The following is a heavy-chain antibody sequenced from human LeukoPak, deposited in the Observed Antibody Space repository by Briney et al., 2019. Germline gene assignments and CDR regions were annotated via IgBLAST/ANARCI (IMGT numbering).Heavy chain of an antibody. V-gene: IGHV1-18*01. Sequence: GASVKVSCKASGYTFTSYGISWVRQAPGQGLEWMGWISAYNGNTNYAQKLQGRVTMTTDTSTSTAYMELRSLRSDDTAVYYCARDGLYYDFWSGSNWFDPWGQGTLVTVSS. CDR1: GYTFTSYG. CDR2: ISAYNGNT. D-gene: IGHD3-3*01. CDR3: ARDGLYYDFWSGSNWFDP. J-gene: IGHJ5*02.